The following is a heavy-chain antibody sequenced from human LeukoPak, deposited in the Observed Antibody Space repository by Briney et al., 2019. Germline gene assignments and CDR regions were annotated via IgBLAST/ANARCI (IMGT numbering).Heavy chain of an antibody. J-gene: IGHJ3*02. V-gene: IGHV3-23*01. CDR3: ARDRPYVHAFDI. D-gene: IGHD2-8*01. Sequence: PGGSLRLSCAASGFTFSSYGMNWVRQAPGKGLEWVSVISGSAGSTYYADSVKGRFTISRDNAKNTLYLQMNSLRAEDAAVYYCARDRPYVHAFDIWGQGTMVTVSS. CDR2: ISGSAGST. CDR1: GFTFSSYG.